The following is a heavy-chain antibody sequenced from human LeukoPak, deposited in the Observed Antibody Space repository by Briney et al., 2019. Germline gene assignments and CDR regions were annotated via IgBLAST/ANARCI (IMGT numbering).Heavy chain of an antibody. D-gene: IGHD2-15*01. J-gene: IGHJ4*02. CDR1: GGTFSSYA. V-gene: IGHV1-69*04. Sequence: SVKVSCKASGGTFSSYAISWVRQAPGQGLEWMGRIIPILGIANYAQKFQGRVTITADKSTSTAYMELSSLRSEDTAVYYCARDPGRGSGQDLFDYWGQGTLVTVSS. CDR3: ARDPGRGSGQDLFDY. CDR2: IIPILGIA.